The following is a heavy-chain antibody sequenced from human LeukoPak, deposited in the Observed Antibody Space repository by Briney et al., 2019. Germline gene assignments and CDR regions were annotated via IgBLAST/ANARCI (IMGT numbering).Heavy chain of an antibody. CDR1: GFTFSSYS. V-gene: IGHV3-21*01. Sequence: GGSLRLSCAASGFTFSSYSMNWVRQAPGKGLEWVSSICSSSTYIYYADSVKGRFTISRDNAKNSLYLQMNSLRAEDTAVYYCARENPLGYCSGGSCYSANWFDPWGQGTLVTVSS. D-gene: IGHD2-15*01. J-gene: IGHJ5*02. CDR2: ICSSSTYI. CDR3: ARENPLGYCSGGSCYSANWFDP.